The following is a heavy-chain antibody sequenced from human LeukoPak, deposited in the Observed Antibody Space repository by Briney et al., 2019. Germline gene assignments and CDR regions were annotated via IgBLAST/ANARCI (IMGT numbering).Heavy chain of an antibody. CDR3: AKDYTGATPFDY. V-gene: IGHV3-30-3*01. Sequence: PGRSLRLSCAASGFTFSSYAMHWVRQAPGKGLEWVAVISYDGSNKYYADSVKGRFTISRDNSKNTLYLQMNSLRAEDTAVYYCAKDYTGATPFDYWGQGTLVTVSS. CDR1: GFTFSSYA. D-gene: IGHD1-26*01. CDR2: ISYDGSNK. J-gene: IGHJ4*02.